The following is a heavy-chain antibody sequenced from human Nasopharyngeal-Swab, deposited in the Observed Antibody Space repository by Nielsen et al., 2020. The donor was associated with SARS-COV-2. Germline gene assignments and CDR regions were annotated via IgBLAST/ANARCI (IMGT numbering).Heavy chain of an antibody. D-gene: IGHD6-13*01. CDR3: ARCDSSSWYYFDY. CDR1: GGTFSSYA. V-gene: IGHV1-18*01. J-gene: IGHJ4*02. CDR2: INPQSDGT. Sequence: ASVKVSCKASGGTFSSYAISWVRQAPGQGLEWMGWINPQSDGTKYAQNSQGWVTLTTDTSTSTAYMELRSLRSDDTAVYYCARCDSSSWYYFDYWGQGTLVTVSS.